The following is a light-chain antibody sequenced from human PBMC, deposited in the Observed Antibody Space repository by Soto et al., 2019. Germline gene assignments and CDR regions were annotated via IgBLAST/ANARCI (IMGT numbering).Light chain of an antibody. CDR3: TSYTTSSTLV. Sequence: QSALTQPASVSGSPGQSITITWTGTRSDVGGYNYVSWYQQYPGKAPKLMIYDVSNRPSGVSNRFSGSKSGNTASLTISGLQAEDEADYYCTSYTTSSTLVFGTGTKLTVL. J-gene: IGLJ1*01. V-gene: IGLV2-14*01. CDR2: DVS. CDR1: RSDVGGYNY.